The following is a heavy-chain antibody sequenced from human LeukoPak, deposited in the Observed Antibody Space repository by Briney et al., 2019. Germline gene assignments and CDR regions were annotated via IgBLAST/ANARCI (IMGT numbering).Heavy chain of an antibody. V-gene: IGHV3-21*01. CDR1: GFTFSSYS. J-gene: IGHJ4*02. Sequence: GGSLRLSCAASGFTFSSYSMNWVRQAPGKGLEWVSSISSSSSYIYYADSVKGRFTISRDNANNSLYLQMNSLRAEDTAVYYCAREWRGDFWNIPFDYWGQGTLVTVSS. D-gene: IGHD3-3*01. CDR3: AREWRGDFWNIPFDY. CDR2: ISSSSSYI.